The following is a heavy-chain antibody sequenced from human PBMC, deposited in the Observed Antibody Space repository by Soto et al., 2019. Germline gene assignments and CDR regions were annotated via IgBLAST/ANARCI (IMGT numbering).Heavy chain of an antibody. J-gene: IGHJ6*02. CDR2: ISYDGSNK. Sequence: GSLRLSCAASGFTFSSYAMHWVRQAPGKGLEWVAVISYDGSNKYYADSVKGRFTISRDNSKNTLYLQMNSLRAEDTAVYYCAREDIVVVPAGREGYGMDVWVQGTTVTVSS. V-gene: IGHV3-30-3*01. D-gene: IGHD2-2*01. CDR3: AREDIVVVPAGREGYGMDV. CDR1: GFTFSSYA.